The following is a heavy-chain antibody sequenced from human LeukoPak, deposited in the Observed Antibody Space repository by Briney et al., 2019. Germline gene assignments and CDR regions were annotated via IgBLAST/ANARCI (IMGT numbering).Heavy chain of an antibody. J-gene: IGHJ4*01. D-gene: IGHD2-21*02. CDR2: INEDGSFK. CDR3: VRDVIVVETPGDDFDH. V-gene: IGHV3-74*01. CDR1: GFTFSSYW. Sequence: QTGGSLRLSCSASGFTFSSYWMHWVRQVPGKGLVWVSRINEDGSFKSYADSVKARFTIYRNHNKNTVSLQMKSLRAEDTAVYYCVRDVIVVETPGDDFDHWRQGALATVSS.